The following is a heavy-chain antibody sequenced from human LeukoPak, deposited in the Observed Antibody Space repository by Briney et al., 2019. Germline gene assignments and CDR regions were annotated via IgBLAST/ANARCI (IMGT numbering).Heavy chain of an antibody. CDR3: VRESNGWHYFDY. J-gene: IGHJ4*02. D-gene: IGHD6-19*01. CDR2: ISAYNGNT. V-gene: IGHV1-18*01. CDR1: GYTFTSYD. Sequence: ASVKVSCKASGYTFTSYDINWVRQATGQGLEWMGWISAYNGNTNYAQKLQGRVTMTTDTSTSTAYMELRSLRSDDTAVYYCVRESNGWHYFDYWGQGTLVTVSS.